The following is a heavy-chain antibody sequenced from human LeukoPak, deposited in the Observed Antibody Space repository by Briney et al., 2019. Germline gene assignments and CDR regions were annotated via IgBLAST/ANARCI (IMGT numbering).Heavy chain of an antibody. D-gene: IGHD3-10*01. V-gene: IGHV1-8*01. J-gene: IGHJ5*02. CDR2: MNPNSGNT. CDR1: GYTFTSYD. Sequence: ASVTVSCKASGYTFTSYDINWVRQATGQGLEWMGWMNPNSGNTGYAQKFQGRVTMTRSTSISTAYMELSSLRSEDTAVYYCARGLSVWFGEDRDWFDPWGQGTLVTVSS. CDR3: ARGLSVWFGEDRDWFDP.